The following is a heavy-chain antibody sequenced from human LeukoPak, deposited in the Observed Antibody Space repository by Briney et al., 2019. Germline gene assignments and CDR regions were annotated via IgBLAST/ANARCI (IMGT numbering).Heavy chain of an antibody. Sequence: ASVKVSCKASGYTFTSYYMHWVRQAPGQGLEWMGIINPSGGSTSYAQKFQGRVTMTRDTSTSTVYMELSSLRSEDTAVYYCARGSNGYCSSTSCYSYYYYYMDVWGKGTTVTVSS. CDR1: GYTFTSYY. CDR3: ARGSNGYCSSTSCYSYYYYYMDV. CDR2: INPSGGST. V-gene: IGHV1-46*01. D-gene: IGHD2-2*02. J-gene: IGHJ6*03.